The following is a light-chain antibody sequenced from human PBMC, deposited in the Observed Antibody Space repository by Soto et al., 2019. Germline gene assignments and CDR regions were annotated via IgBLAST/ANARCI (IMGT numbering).Light chain of an antibody. V-gene: IGLV2-23*02. CDR3: CSYAGSSTYV. CDR2: EVI. J-gene: IGLJ1*01. CDR1: SSDVGSYNL. Sequence: QSVLTQPASVSGSPGQSITISCPGTSSDVGSYNLVSWYQQHPGKAPKLIIYEVIKRPSGVFNRFSGSKSGNTASLTISGLQAEDEADYYCCSYAGSSTYVFGTGTKVTVL.